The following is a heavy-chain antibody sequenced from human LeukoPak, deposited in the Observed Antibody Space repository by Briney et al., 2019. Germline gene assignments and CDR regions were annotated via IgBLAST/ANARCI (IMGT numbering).Heavy chain of an antibody. CDR1: GGSISSYY. V-gene: IGHV4-59*12. J-gene: IGHJ1*01. CDR3: AREDCSSGIFQH. CDR2: IYYSGST. Sequence: SETLSLTCTVSGGSISSYYWSWIRQPPGKGLEWIGYIYYSGSTNYNPSLKSRVTISVDTSKNQFSLKLSSVTAADTAVYYCAREDCSSGIFQHWGQGTLVTVSS. D-gene: IGHD6-19*01.